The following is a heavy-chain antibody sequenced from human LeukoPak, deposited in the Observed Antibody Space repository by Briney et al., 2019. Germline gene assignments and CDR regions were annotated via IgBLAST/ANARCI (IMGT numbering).Heavy chain of an antibody. CDR3: ARRPGYGDFALDY. V-gene: IGHV4-31*03. CDR2: IYYSGST. J-gene: IGHJ4*02. Sequence: PSETLSLTCTVSGGSISSGGYYWSWIRQHPGKGLEWIGYIYYSGSTYYNPSLKSRVTISVDTSKNQFSLKLRSVTAADTAVYYCARRPGYGDFALDYWGQGTLVTVSS. D-gene: IGHD4-17*01. CDR1: GGSISSGGYY.